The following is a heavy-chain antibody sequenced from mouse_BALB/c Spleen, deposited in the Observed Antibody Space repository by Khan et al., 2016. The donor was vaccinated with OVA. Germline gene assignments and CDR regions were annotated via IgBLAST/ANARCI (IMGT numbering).Heavy chain of an antibody. Sequence: QIQLVQSGPELKKPGETVKISCKASGYTFTNYGMNWVKQAPGKALKWMGWISTYTGEPTYADDFKGRFAFSLDTSASTAYLQITNLTNEETATFYCTRPPHFSYVLVYWGQGTSVTVSS. V-gene: IGHV9-3-1*01. J-gene: IGHJ4*01. CDR2: ISTYTGEP. CDR1: GYTFTNYG. CDR3: TRPPHFSYVLVY.